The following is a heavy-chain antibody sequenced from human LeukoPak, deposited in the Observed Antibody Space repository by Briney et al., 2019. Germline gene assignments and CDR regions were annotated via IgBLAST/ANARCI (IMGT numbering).Heavy chain of an antibody. Sequence: GRSLRLSCAASGFTFSSYGMHWVRQAPGKGLEWVAVIWYDGSNKYYADSVKGRFTISRGNSKNTLYLQMNSLRAEDTAVYYCARGRGLTYYMDVWGKGTTVTVSS. CDR3: ARGRGLTYYMDV. J-gene: IGHJ6*03. CDR2: IWYDGSNK. CDR1: GFTFSSYG. D-gene: IGHD3-10*01. V-gene: IGHV3-33*01.